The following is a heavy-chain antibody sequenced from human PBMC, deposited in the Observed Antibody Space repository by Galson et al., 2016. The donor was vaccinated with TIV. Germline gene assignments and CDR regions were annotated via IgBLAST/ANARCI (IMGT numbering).Heavy chain of an antibody. CDR1: GLSLSINY. CDR3: ARDRVLDAYYYYYYYGMDV. V-gene: IGHV3-66*02. Sequence: SLRLSCAASGLSLSINYMTWVRQAPGKGLEWVSLISDGGNTYYPDSVKGRFTISRDNSKNTLYLQLNSLRVEDTAVYCCARDRVLDAYYYYYYYGMDVWGQGTAVTVSS. D-gene: IGHD2-8*02. CDR2: ISDGGNT. J-gene: IGHJ6*02.